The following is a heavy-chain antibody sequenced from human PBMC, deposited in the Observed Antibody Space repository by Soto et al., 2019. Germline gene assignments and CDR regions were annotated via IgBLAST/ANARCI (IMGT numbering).Heavy chain of an antibody. J-gene: IGHJ5*02. Sequence: GGSLRLSCADSGFTFRSFTLTWVGQAPGKGLEWVSTISSNSAYIYYTDALRGSFTISRDNAKNSLHLKMNGLRAEYTAVYYSTRHASRDSSDRGWFDPWGPGTLVTVSS. V-gene: IGHV3-21*01. CDR1: GFTFRSFT. D-gene: IGHD6-13*01. CDR3: TRHASRDSSDRGWFDP. CDR2: ISSNSAYI.